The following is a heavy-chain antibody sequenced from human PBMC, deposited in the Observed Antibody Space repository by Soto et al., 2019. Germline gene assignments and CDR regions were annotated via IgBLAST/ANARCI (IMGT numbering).Heavy chain of an antibody. CDR2: ISGSGGST. J-gene: IGHJ4*02. Sequence: SLRLSCAASGFTFSSYAMSWVRQAPGKGLEWVSAISGSGGSTYYADSVKGRFTISRDNSKNTLYLQMNSLRAEDTAVYYCAKRQGGLYGDPLYYFDYWGQGTLVTVSS. CDR1: GFTFSSYA. V-gene: IGHV3-23*01. CDR3: AKRQGGLYGDPLYYFDY. D-gene: IGHD4-17*01.